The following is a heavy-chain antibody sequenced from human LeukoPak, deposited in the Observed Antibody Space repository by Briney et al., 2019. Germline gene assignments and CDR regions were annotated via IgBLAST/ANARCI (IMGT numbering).Heavy chain of an antibody. CDR1: GYSFTSYW. Sequence: WESLKISCQGSGYSFTSYWIGWVRQMPGKGLEWMGIIYPGDSDTRYSPSFQGQVTISADKSISTAYLQWSSLKASDTAMYYCAIHYYDSSGYRDYWGQGTLVTVSS. V-gene: IGHV5-51*01. CDR3: AIHYYDSSGYRDY. CDR2: IYPGDSDT. J-gene: IGHJ4*02. D-gene: IGHD3-22*01.